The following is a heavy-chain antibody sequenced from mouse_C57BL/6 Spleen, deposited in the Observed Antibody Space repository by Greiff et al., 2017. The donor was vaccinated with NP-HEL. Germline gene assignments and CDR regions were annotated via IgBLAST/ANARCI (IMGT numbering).Heavy chain of an antibody. CDR3: ARSGLTGTFDY. V-gene: IGHV1-69*01. J-gene: IGHJ2*01. Sequence: VQLQQPGAELVMPGASVKLSCKASGYTFTSYWMHWVKQRPGQGLEWIGEIDPSDSYTNYNQKFKGKSTLTVDKSSSTAYMQLSSLTSEDSAVYYCARSGLTGTFDYWGQGTTLTVSS. CDR2: IDPSDSYT. D-gene: IGHD4-1*01. CDR1: GYTFTSYW.